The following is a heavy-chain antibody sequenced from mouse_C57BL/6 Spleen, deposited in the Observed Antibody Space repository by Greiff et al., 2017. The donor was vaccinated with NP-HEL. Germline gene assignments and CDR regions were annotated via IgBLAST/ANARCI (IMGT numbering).Heavy chain of an antibody. Sequence: EVQGVESGGDLVKPGGSLKLSCAASGFTFSSYGMSWVRQTPDKRLEWVATISSGGSYTYYPDSVKGRFTISRDNAKNTLYLQMSSLKSEDTAMYYCARRSSYDYFDVWGTGTTVTVSS. CDR2: ISSGGSYT. V-gene: IGHV5-6*01. CDR3: ARRSSYDYFDV. D-gene: IGHD1-1*01. J-gene: IGHJ1*03. CDR1: GFTFSSYG.